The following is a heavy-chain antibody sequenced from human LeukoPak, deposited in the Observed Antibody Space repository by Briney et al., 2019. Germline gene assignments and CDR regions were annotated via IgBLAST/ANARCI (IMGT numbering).Heavy chain of an antibody. CDR2: MSYDGNIS. J-gene: IGHJ4*02. D-gene: IGHD3-10*01. V-gene: IGHV3-30*04. CDR3: TRGRSVYGTGSDSAY. Sequence: GGSLRLSCAASGFTFNRYAMHWVRQAPGKGLEWLTIMSYDGNISYYADSVKGRFTISRDNSNDTLYLQMNSLRADDTTIYYCTRGRSVYGTGSDSAYWGQGTLVTVSS. CDR1: GFTFNRYA.